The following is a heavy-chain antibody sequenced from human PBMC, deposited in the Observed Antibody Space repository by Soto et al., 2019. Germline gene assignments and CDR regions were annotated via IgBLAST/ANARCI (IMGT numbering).Heavy chain of an antibody. CDR1: GFTFSNFA. V-gene: IGHV3-23*01. CDR3: AAPRDEYGSGVSWFTYGMDI. CDR2: LDGAGGST. Sequence: LRLSCLASGFTFSNFAMTWVRHVPGRGLEWVASLDGAGGSTYYAESVRGRFSISRDNSQNTLFLQMKRLTVDDTAIYYCAAPRDEYGSGVSWFTYGMDIWGQGTTVTVS. J-gene: IGHJ6*02. D-gene: IGHD3-10*01.